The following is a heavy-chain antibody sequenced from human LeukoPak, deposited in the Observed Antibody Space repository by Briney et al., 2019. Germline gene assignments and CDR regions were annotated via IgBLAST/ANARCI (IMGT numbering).Heavy chain of an antibody. J-gene: IGHJ4*02. V-gene: IGHV1-2*02. Sequence: ASVKVSCKASGYTFIDYYMHWVRQAPGQGLEWMGWINPNSGGTNSAQNFQGRVTMTRDTSISPAYMELSSLRSDDTAVYYCARSLPLMVGDSQDNFNYWGQGTLVTVSS. D-gene: IGHD3-16*01. CDR3: ARSLPLMVGDSQDNFNY. CDR2: INPNSGGT. CDR1: GYTFIDYY.